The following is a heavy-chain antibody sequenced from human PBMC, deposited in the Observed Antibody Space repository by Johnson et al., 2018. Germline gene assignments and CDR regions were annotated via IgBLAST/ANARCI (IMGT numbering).Heavy chain of an antibody. V-gene: IGHV3-30*18. D-gene: IGHD3-22*01. J-gene: IGHJ3*02. CDR1: GVTFSSYG. Sequence: QVQLVESGGGVVQPGRSLRLCCAASGVTFSSYGMHWVRPAPGKGPEWVAVISYDGSNKYYADSVKGRLLISRENSKNTLYLQMNSLRAEDTAVYYCAKEPRLGDSSDQGSDAFDIWGQGTMVTVSA. CDR2: ISYDGSNK. CDR3: AKEPRLGDSSDQGSDAFDI.